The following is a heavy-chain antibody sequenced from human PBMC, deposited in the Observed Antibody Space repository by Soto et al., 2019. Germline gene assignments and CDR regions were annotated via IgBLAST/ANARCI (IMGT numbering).Heavy chain of an antibody. D-gene: IGHD1-1*01. CDR2: IYWDDDK. CDR3: AHRVGLHGNWNGGSFEF. CDR1: GFSLSTSGVG. Sequence: QISLKESGPTRVKPTQTLTLTCTFSGFSLSTSGVGVGWIRQPPGKALQQLALIYWDDDKRYSPSLKSRLTTTKDTSKNRVVLTMTNVDPVDTATYYCAHRVGLHGNWNGGSFEFWGQGAQVTVSS. J-gene: IGHJ4*02. V-gene: IGHV2-5*02.